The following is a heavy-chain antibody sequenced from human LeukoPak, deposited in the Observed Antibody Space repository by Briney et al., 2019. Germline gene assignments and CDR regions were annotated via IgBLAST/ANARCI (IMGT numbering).Heavy chain of an antibody. CDR2: VSAYNGNT. J-gene: IGHJ4*02. V-gene: IGHV1-18*01. D-gene: IGHD3-22*01. CDR1: GYTFTSYG. CDR3: ARVGSGYYYGYYFDY. Sequence: ASVKVSCKASGYTFTSYGISWVRQAPGQGLEWMGWVSAYNGNTNYAQKLQGRVTMTTDTSTSTAYMELRSLRSDDTAVYSCARVGSGYYYGYYFDYWGQGTLVTVSS.